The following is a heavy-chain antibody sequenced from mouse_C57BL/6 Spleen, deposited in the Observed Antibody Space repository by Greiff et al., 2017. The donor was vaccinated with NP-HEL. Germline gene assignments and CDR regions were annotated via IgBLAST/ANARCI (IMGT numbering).Heavy chain of an antibody. CDR3: TTPHYGSSSLSFDY. CDR1: GFNIKDYY. Sequence: EVKLVESGAELVRPGASVKLSCTASGFNIKDYYMHWVKQRPEQGLEWIGRIDPEDGDTEYAPKFQGKATMTADTSSNTAYLQLSSLTSEDTAVYYCTTPHYGSSSLSFDYWGQGTTLTVSS. D-gene: IGHD1-1*01. CDR2: IDPEDGDT. J-gene: IGHJ2*01. V-gene: IGHV14-1*01.